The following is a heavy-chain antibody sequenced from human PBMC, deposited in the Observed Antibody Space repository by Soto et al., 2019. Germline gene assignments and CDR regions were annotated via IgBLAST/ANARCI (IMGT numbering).Heavy chain of an antibody. D-gene: IGHD6-13*01. J-gene: IGHJ4*02. CDR2: ISGSGGST. V-gene: IGHV3-23*01. Sequence: GGSMRLSFASSRVTFISYAMSWVRQAPWKGLEWVSAISGSGGSTYYADSVKGRFTISRDNSKNTLYLQMNSLRAEDTAVYYCAKAWIAAAEDSDYFDYWGQGTLVTVSS. CDR3: AKAWIAAAEDSDYFDY. CDR1: RVTFISYA.